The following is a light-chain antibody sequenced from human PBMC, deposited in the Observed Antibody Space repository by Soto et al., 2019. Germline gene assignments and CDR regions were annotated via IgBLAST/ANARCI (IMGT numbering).Light chain of an antibody. Sequence: EIVLTQSPGTLSLSPGERATLSCRASESVSSNYLAWYQQKPGQAPRLLIYGASTRASGIPDRFTGSGSGTDFTLTISALEPEDSAVYYCQGYGSSLGTFGQGTKLEIK. CDR1: ESVSSNY. V-gene: IGKV3-20*01. CDR2: GAS. CDR3: QGYGSSLGT. J-gene: IGKJ2*01.